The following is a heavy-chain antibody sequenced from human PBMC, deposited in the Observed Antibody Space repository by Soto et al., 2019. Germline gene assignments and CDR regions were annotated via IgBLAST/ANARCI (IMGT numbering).Heavy chain of an antibody. V-gene: IGHV3-30*18. D-gene: IGHD5-12*01. Sequence: GGSLRLSCAASGFTFSTYGMHWVRQAPGKGLEWVAVTSYDGSNKYYADSVKGRFTISRDNSKNRLYLQMDSLRAEDTAVYYCAKSGGYNNRHFDYWGQGTLVTVSS. CDR3: AKSGGYNNRHFDY. CDR2: TSYDGSNK. J-gene: IGHJ4*02. CDR1: GFTFSTYG.